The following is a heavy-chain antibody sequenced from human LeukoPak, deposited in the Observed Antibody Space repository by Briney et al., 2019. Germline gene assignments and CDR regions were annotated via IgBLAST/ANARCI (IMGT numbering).Heavy chain of an antibody. D-gene: IGHD5-24*01. V-gene: IGHV1-18*01. CDR1: GYTFTSYG. Sequence: ASVKVSCKASGYTFTSYGISWVRQAPGQGLEWMGWISAYNGNTNYAQKLQGRVTMTTDTSTSTAYMELRSLRSDDTAVYYCARSDGDGYNQIPGYWGQGTLVTVSS. J-gene: IGHJ4*02. CDR3: ARSDGDGYNQIPGY. CDR2: ISAYNGNT.